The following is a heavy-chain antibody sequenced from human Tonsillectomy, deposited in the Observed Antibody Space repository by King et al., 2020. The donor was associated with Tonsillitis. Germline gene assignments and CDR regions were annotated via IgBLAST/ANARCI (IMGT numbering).Heavy chain of an antibody. J-gene: IGHJ6*02. CDR2: TRNKANSYTT. V-gene: IGHV3-72*01. D-gene: IGHD5-12*01. CDR3: ARGSGYYEEGRFLYGMDV. CDR1: GFTFRDHY. Sequence: VQLVESGGGLVQPGGSLRLSCVASGFTFRDHYMDWVRQAPEKGLEWVGRTRNKANSYTTEYAASVEGRFIISRDESKNSVHLQVNSLKIEDTAVYYCARGSGYYEEGRFLYGMDVWGQGTTVTVS.